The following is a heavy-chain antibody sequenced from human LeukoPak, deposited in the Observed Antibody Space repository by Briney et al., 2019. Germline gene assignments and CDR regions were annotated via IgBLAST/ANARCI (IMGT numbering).Heavy chain of an antibody. V-gene: IGHV1-18*01. CDR2: ISAYNGNT. Sequence: ASVKVSCKASGYTFTSYGINWVRQAPGQGLEWMGWISAYNGNTNYAQKLQGRVTMTTDTSTSTAYMELRSLRSDDTAVYYCARLVRERWNGDYGDYWGQGTLVTVSS. CDR3: ARLVRERWNGDYGDY. J-gene: IGHJ4*02. D-gene: IGHD4/OR15-4a*01. CDR1: GYTFTSYG.